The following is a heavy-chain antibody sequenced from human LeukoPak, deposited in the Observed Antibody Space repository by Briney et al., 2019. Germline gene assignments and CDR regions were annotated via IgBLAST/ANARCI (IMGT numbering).Heavy chain of an antibody. CDR3: ARAPSEIGGYYPEYFRH. Sequence: GGSLRLSCAASGFTFSTYWMHWVRQAPGKGLVWVSRIKSDGSTNYADSVKGRFTISRDNAKNTVSLQMNSLGAEDTGVYYCARAPSEIGGYYPEYFRHWGQGTLVTVSS. D-gene: IGHD3-22*01. CDR1: GFTFSTYW. J-gene: IGHJ1*01. V-gene: IGHV3-74*01. CDR2: IKSDGST.